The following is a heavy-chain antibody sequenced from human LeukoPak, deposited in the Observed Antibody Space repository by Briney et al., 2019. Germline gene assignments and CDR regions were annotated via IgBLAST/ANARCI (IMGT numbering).Heavy chain of an antibody. CDR2: MNPNTGST. D-gene: IGHD2-2*01. CDR1: GYTFTGYY. V-gene: IGHV1-8*02. Sequence: WASVKVSCKASGYTFTGYYMHWVRQATGQGLEWMGWMNPNTGSTGYAQEFQGRVTMTRDTSITTAYMELSSLRSEDTAVYYCARGPDYRTHCDDTTCPRYYYYYMDVWGKGTTVTVSS. CDR3: ARGPDYRTHCDDTTCPRYYYYYMDV. J-gene: IGHJ6*03.